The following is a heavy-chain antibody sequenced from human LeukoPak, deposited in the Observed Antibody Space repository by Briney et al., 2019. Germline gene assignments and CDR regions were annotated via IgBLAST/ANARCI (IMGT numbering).Heavy chain of an antibody. CDR2: IHHSGNT. CDR1: GYPMRSGYY. V-gene: IGHV4-38-2*02. CDR3: ARDFLSNRDTAPHF. D-gene: IGHD5-18*01. J-gene: IGHJ4*02. Sequence: SETLSLTCTVSGYPMRSGYYWGWIRQPPGKGLEWIGSIHHSGNTYCNPSLRSRVTMSVDTSKNQFSLTLSSVTATDTAVYYCARDFLSNRDTAPHFWGQGTLVIVSS.